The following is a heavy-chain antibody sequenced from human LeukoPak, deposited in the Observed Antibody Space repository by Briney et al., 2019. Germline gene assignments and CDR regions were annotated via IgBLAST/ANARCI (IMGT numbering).Heavy chain of an antibody. CDR3: SRDDGPFGGVRFDH. CDR2: INANNGNT. J-gene: IGHJ4*02. V-gene: IGHV1-18*01. Sequence: ASVKVSCKASGYTFTAYGISWVRQAPGQGLEWMGWINANNGNTNYAQKVQGRVTMTRDTSTSTAYMELRSLRYDDTAVYYCSRDDGPFGGVRFDHWGQGTLVTVSS. D-gene: IGHD3-16*01. CDR1: GYTFTAYG.